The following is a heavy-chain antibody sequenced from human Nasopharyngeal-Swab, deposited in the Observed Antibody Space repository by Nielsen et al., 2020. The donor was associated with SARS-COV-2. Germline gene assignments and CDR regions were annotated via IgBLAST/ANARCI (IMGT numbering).Heavy chain of an antibody. D-gene: IGHD1-26*01. CDR2: IKRKTDGGTT. J-gene: IGHJ6*02. CDR1: GFTFSNAW. CDR3: TTGATTLGYYGMDV. V-gene: IGHV3-15*01. Sequence: SLKISCAASGFTFSNAWMSWVRQAPAKGLEWVGRIKRKTDGGTTDYAAPVKGRFTISRDDSKNTLYLQMNSLKTEDTDVYYCTTGATTLGYYGMDVWGQGTTVTVSS.